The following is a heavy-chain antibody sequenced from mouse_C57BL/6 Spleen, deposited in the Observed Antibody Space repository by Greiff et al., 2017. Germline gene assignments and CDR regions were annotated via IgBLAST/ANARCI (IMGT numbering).Heavy chain of an antibody. CDR2: IYPGDGDT. CDR1: GYAFSSYW. D-gene: IGHD4-1*01. Sequence: VQLVESGAELVKPGASVKISCKASGYAFSSYWMNWVKQRPGKGLEWIGQIYPGDGDTNYNGKFKGKATLTADKSSSTAYMQLSSLTSEDSAVYFCARGGNWDEDYWGQGTTLTVSS. V-gene: IGHV1-80*01. CDR3: ARGGNWDEDY. J-gene: IGHJ2*01.